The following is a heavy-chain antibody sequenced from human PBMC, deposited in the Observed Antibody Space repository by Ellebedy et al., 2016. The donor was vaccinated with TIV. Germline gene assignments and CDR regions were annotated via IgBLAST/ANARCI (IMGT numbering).Heavy chain of an antibody. CDR1: GGSISGYY. CDR3: ARYPSGHFDY. J-gene: IGHJ4*02. CDR2: INHSGGT. V-gene: IGHV4-34*01. Sequence: MPGGSLRLSCTVSGGSISGYYWGWIRQPPGKGLEWIGEINHSGGTNYNPSLKSRVTISVDTSKNQFSLKLSSVTAADTAVYYCARYPSGHFDYWGQGTLVTVSS. D-gene: IGHD2-2*01.